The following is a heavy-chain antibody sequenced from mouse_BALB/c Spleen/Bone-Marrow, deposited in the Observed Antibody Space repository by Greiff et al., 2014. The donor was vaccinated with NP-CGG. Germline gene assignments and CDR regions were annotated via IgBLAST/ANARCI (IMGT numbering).Heavy chain of an antibody. CDR3: ARYDYAMDY. Sequence: DLVKPGASVKLSCKASGYTFTNFWINWIKQRPGQGLEWIGRIAPGTGTTYYNEMFQGKATLTVDTSSSTAYIQLSSLSSEDSAVYCCARYDYAMDYWGQGTSVTVSS. CDR1: GYTFTNFW. V-gene: IGHV1S41*01. J-gene: IGHJ4*01. D-gene: IGHD2-3*01. CDR2: IAPGTGTT.